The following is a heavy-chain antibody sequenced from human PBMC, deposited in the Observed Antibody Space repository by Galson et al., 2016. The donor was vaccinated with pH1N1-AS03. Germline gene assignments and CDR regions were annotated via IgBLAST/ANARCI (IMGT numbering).Heavy chain of an antibody. V-gene: IGHV1-46*03. CDR2: INPDTGST. Sequence: SVKVSCKASGYTFTSYYLHWVRQAPRQGLEWMGLINPDTGSTNYAQKFQRRVTVTRDTSTSTVYMDLTSLRSEDTAVYYCARVLRRDGYNYAGGFDVWGQGTLVTVSS. J-gene: IGHJ4*02. CDR1: GYTFTSYY. D-gene: IGHD5-24*01. CDR3: ARVLRRDGYNYAGGFDV.